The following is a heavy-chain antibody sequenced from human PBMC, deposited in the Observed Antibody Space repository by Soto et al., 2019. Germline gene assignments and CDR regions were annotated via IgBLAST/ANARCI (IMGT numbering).Heavy chain of an antibody. Sequence: PGGSLRLSCAASGFTFSSYAMSWVRQAPGKGLEWVSAISGSGGSTYYADSVKGRFTISGDNSKNTLYLQMNSLRAEDTAVYYCAKDGFYGSGSYSHWGQGTLVTVSS. CDR2: ISGSGGST. D-gene: IGHD3-10*01. J-gene: IGHJ4*02. CDR3: AKDGFYGSGSYSH. V-gene: IGHV3-23*01. CDR1: GFTFSSYA.